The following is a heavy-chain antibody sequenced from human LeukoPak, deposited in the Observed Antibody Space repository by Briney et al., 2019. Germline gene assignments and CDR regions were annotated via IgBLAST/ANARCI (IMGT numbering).Heavy chain of an antibody. J-gene: IGHJ5*02. CDR1: GGSISSGGYS. CDR2: IYDSGST. Sequence: SQTLSLTCAVSGGSISSGGYSWSWIRQPPGKGLEWIGYIYDSGSTYYNPSLKSRVTISVDRSKNQFSLKLSSVTAADTAVYYCARLYCSGSRCTNTNTRNSHPMGGTHRKTGGWFDPWGQGTLVTVSS. V-gene: IGHV4-30-2*01. D-gene: IGHD2-15*01. CDR3: ARLYCSGSRCTNTNTRNSHPMGGTHRKTGGWFDP.